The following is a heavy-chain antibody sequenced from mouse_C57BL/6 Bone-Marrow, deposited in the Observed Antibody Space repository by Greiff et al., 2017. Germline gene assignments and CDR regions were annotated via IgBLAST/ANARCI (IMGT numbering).Heavy chain of an antibody. CDR1: GYTFTSYW. CDR2: IYPGSGST. J-gene: IGHJ2*01. V-gene: IGHV1-55*01. Sequence: QVQLQQPGAELVKPGALVKMSCKASGYTFTSYWITWVKQRPGQGLEWIGDIYPGSGSTNYNEKFKSKATLTVDTSSSTAYMQLSSLTSEDSAVYYCARGDYGSSVFDYWGQGTTLTVSS. D-gene: IGHD1-1*01. CDR3: ARGDYGSSVFDY.